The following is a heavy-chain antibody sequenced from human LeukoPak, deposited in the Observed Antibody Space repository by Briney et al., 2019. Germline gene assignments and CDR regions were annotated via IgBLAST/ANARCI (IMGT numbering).Heavy chain of an antibody. CDR2: IISIFGTA. CDR1: GGTFSSYA. Sequence: SVKVSCKASGGTFSSYAISWVRQAPGQGLEWMGGIISIFGTANYAQKFQDRVTITADEPTSTAYMELSSLRSDDTAVYYCARDSGLSDYDYVWGSYRKTYWYFDLWGRGTLVTVSS. V-gene: IGHV1-69*13. D-gene: IGHD3-16*02. CDR3: ARDSGLSDYDYVWGSYRKTYWYFDL. J-gene: IGHJ2*01.